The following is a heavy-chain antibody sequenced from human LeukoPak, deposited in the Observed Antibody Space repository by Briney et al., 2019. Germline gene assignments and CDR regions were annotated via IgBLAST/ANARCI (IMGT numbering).Heavy chain of an antibody. V-gene: IGHV5-51*03. CDR1: GSSFTSYW. Sequence: PGESLKISCKRSGSSFTSYWIGWVRQLPGKGLEWMGIIYPGGADTRYSPSFQGQVTISADKSISTAYLQWSSLKAADTAMYYCASSREGVIPDYWGQGTLVTVSS. D-gene: IGHD3-16*02. J-gene: IGHJ4*02. CDR2: IYPGGADT. CDR3: ASSREGVIPDY.